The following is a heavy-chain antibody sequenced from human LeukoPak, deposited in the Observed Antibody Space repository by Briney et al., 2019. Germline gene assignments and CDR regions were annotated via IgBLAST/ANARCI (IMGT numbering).Heavy chain of an antibody. D-gene: IGHD3-10*01. J-gene: IGHJ6*02. V-gene: IGHV4-31*03. Sequence: TLSLTRIVSRGSISSGGYYWSWTRHHPGKGLERIGYMYYSGSTYYNPYLKSRATISVDTSKNQFSLKLRSVTAADTAVYYCARDGEYYYGSGSYSSGIDVWGQGTTVTVSS. CDR1: RGSISSGGYY. CDR2: MYYSGST. CDR3: ARDGEYYYGSGSYSSGIDV.